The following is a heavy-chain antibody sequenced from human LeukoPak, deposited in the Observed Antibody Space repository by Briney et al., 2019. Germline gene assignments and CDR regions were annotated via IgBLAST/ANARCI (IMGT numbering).Heavy chain of an antibody. CDR3: ARSGGNYGDYAFY. Sequence: GRSLRLSCAAYAFTLSSNWMHCVRQVQGKGLVWVSRINSDGSSTSYADSVKGRFAISRDNAKNTLYLQMNSLRAEDTAVYYCARSGGNYGDYAFYWGQGALVTVSS. CDR1: AFTLSSNW. J-gene: IGHJ4*02. CDR2: INSDGSST. V-gene: IGHV3-74*01. D-gene: IGHD4-17*01.